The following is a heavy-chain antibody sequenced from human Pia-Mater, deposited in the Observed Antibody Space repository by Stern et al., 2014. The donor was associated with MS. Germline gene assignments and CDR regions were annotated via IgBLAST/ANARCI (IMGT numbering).Heavy chain of an antibody. CDR1: GFSLSTNGVG. D-gene: IGHD2-2*02. CDR2: IFWDDVE. V-gene: IGHV2-5*02. J-gene: IGHJ5*02. CDR3: AHTKRYCDSPSCYTGYMYNNFDA. Sequence: QVTLGESGPRLVKPTQTLALTCTFSGFSLSTNGVGVGWIRQPPGKALEXVALIFWDDVERYSSSMRSMLTIIKDTTKKQEGRTMTNMEPVDTATYYCAHTKRYCDSPSCYTGYMYNNFDAWGQGTLVTVSS.